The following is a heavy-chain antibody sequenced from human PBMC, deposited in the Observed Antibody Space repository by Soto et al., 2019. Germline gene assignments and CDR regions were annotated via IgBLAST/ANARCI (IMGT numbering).Heavy chain of an antibody. CDR2: IIPIFGTA. CDR1: GGTFSSYA. V-gene: IGHV1-69*06. CDR3: ARGDCSSTSCYTYYYYYGMDV. J-gene: IGHJ6*02. D-gene: IGHD2-2*02. Sequence: GASVKVSCRASGGTFSSYAISWVRQAPGQGLEWMGGIIPIFGTANYAQKFQGRVTITADKSTGTAYMELSSLRSEDTAVYYCARGDCSSTSCYTYYYYYGMDVWGQGTTVTVSS.